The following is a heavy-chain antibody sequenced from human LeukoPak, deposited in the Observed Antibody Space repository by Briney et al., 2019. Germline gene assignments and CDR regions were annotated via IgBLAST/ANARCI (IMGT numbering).Heavy chain of an antibody. CDR1: GFPFSSYW. Sequence: PGGSLRLSCVASGFPFSSYWMTWVRQAPGKGLEWVANIKQDGSKKSYVDSVKGRFTISRDNSKNTVYLQMNSLRAEDTAVYYCARGGYAHYYGMDVWGQGTTVTVSS. CDR3: ARGGYAHYYGMDV. V-gene: IGHV3-7*03. CDR2: IKQDGSKK. J-gene: IGHJ6*02. D-gene: IGHD5-18*01.